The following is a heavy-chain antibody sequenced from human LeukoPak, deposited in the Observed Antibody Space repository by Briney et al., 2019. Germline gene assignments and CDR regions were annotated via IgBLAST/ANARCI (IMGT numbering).Heavy chain of an antibody. CDR2: ISSSSYT. D-gene: IGHD6-13*01. CDR3: ARDRRRKNIAAAGTNWFDP. CDR1: GFTFSDYY. Sequence: GGSLRLSCAASGFTFSDYYMSWIRQAPGKGLEWVSYISSSSYTNYADSVKGRFTISRDNAKNSLYLQMNSLRAEDTAVYYCARDRRRKNIAAAGTNWFDPWGQGTLVTVSS. J-gene: IGHJ5*02. V-gene: IGHV3-11*05.